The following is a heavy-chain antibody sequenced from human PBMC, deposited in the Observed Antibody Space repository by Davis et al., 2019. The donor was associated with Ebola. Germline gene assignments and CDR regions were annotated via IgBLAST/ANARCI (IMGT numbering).Heavy chain of an antibody. CDR1: GFTVKNKY. V-gene: IGHV3-53*01. CDR2: IYIDGST. Sequence: PGGSLRLTCAASGFTVKNKYASWVRQAPGKGLEWVSLIYIDGSTHYADSVKGRFTISRDSSRNTLFLQMNILRAEDTAIYYCASGLGLGVTLFGELGYWGQGSLVTVSS. D-gene: IGHD3-10*02. CDR3: ASGLGLGVTLFGELGY. J-gene: IGHJ4*02.